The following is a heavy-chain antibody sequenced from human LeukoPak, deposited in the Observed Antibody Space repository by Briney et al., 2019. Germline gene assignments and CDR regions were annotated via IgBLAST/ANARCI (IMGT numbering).Heavy chain of an antibody. CDR1: GFTFSSYS. CDR2: ISSSSSYI. CDR3: ASFGYSYGEGDYYYYMDV. V-gene: IGHV3-21*01. J-gene: IGHJ6*03. Sequence: GGSLRLSCAASGFTFSSYSMNWVRQAPGKGLEWVSSISSSSSYIYYADSVKGRFTISRDNAKNSLYLQMNSLRAEDTAVYYCASFGYSYGEGDYYYYMDVWGKGTTVTVSS. D-gene: IGHD5-18*01.